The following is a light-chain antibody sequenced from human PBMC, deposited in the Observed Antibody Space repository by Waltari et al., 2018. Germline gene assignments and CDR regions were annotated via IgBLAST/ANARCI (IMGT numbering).Light chain of an antibody. CDR1: KLGDKY. CDR3: QAWDSSTAG. CDR2: QDS. V-gene: IGLV3-1*01. J-gene: IGLJ2*01. Sequence: SYELTQPPSMSVSPGQTASITCSGDKLGDKYACWYQQKPGQSPVLVIYQDSKRPSGIPERFSGSNSGNTATLTISGTQAMDEADYYCQAWDSSTAGLGGGTKLTVL.